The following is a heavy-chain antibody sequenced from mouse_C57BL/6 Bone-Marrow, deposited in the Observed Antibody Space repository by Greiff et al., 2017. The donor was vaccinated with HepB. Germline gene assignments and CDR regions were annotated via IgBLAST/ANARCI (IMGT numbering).Heavy chain of an antibody. Sequence: LQESGAELARPGASVKLSCKASGYTFTSYGISWVKQRTGQGLEWIGEIYPRSGNTYYNEKFKGKATLTADKSSSTAYMELRSLTSEDSAVYFCARDPSYYSNSYYAMDYWGQGTSVTVSS. V-gene: IGHV1-81*01. J-gene: IGHJ4*01. CDR2: IYPRSGNT. CDR3: ARDPSYYSNSYYAMDY. CDR1: GYTFTSYG. D-gene: IGHD2-5*01.